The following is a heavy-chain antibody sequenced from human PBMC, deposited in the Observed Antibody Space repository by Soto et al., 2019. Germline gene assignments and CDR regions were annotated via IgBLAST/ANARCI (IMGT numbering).Heavy chain of an antibody. J-gene: IGHJ4*02. CDR3: ARARYCSSTSCSNFDY. D-gene: IGHD2-2*01. V-gene: IGHV4-59*02. Sequence: PSETLSLTCTVSGGCVSRYYWSWIRQPPGKGLEWIGYIYYSGSTNYNPSLKSRVTISVDTSKNQFSLKLSSVTAADTAVYYCARARYCSSTSCSNFDYWGQGTLVTVSS. CDR1: GGCVSRYY. CDR2: IYYSGST.